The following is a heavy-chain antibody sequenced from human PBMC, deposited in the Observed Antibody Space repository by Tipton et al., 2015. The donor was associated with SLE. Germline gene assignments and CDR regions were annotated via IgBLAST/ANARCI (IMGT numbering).Heavy chain of an antibody. CDR1: GFTFSSYG. Sequence: GSLRLSCAASGFTFSSYGMNWVRQAPGKGLEWVSYISSSSSTIYYADSVKGRFTISRDNAKNSLYLQMNSLRAEDTAVYCCARDYTVDSFEHWGQGTLVTVSS. CDR3: ARDYTVDSFEH. V-gene: IGHV3-48*01. D-gene: IGHD2-15*01. CDR2: ISSSSSTI. J-gene: IGHJ1*01.